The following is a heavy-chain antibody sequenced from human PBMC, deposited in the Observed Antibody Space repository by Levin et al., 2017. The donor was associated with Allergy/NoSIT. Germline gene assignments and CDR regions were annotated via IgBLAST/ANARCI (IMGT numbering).Heavy chain of an antibody. CDR3: AKDLVYCSSTSCYPYYGMDV. V-gene: IGHV3-9*01. CDR1: GFTFDDYA. Sequence: PGGSLRLSCAASGFTFDDYAMHWVRQAPGKGLEWVSGISWNSGSIGYADSVKGRFTISRDNAKNSLYLQMNSLRAEDTALYYCAKDLVYCSSTSCYPYYGMDVWGQGTTVTVSS. D-gene: IGHD2-2*01. CDR2: ISWNSGSI. J-gene: IGHJ6*02.